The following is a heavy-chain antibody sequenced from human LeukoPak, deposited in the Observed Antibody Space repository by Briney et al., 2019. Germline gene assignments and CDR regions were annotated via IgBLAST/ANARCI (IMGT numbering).Heavy chain of an antibody. D-gene: IGHD6-13*01. CDR2: IYPSDSDT. Sequence: GESLKISCKGSGYTFTTYWIGGVRHIPGKGLEWMGIIYPSDSDTRYSPSFQGQVTISADKSISTAYLQWSSLKASDSAMYYCARRYGKLPDYWGQGTLVTVSS. J-gene: IGHJ4*02. CDR3: ARRYGKLPDY. CDR1: GYTFTTYW. V-gene: IGHV5-51*01.